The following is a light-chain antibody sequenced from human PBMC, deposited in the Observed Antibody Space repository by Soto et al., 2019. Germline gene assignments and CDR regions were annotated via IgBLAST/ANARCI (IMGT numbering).Light chain of an antibody. V-gene: IGLV1-47*01. CDR2: RNN. J-gene: IGLJ1*01. Sequence: QAVLTQPPSASGTPGQRVTISCPGSSSNIGSNYVYWYQQLPGTAPKLPIYRNNQRPSGVPDRFSGSKSGTSASLAISGLRSEDEADYYCAAWDDSLSGYVFGTGTKVTVL. CDR1: SSNIGSNY. CDR3: AAWDDSLSGYV.